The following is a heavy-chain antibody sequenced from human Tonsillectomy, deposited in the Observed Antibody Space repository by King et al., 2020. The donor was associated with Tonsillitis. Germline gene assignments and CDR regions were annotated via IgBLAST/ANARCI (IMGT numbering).Heavy chain of an antibody. Sequence: EVQLVESGGGLVQPGGSLRLSCAASGFTFSDYWMTWVRQAPGKGQEWVANTKQDGSTKYYVASVKGRFTISRDNTKNSLYLQMNSLRAEDTAVYYCARESWKFDSWGQGTLVTVSS. CDR3: ARESWKFDS. J-gene: IGHJ4*02. CDR2: TKQDGSTK. V-gene: IGHV3-7*01. D-gene: IGHD1-1*01. CDR1: GFTFSDYW.